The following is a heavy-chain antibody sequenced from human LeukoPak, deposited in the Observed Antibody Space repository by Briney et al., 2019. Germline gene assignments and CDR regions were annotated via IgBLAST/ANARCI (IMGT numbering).Heavy chain of an antibody. CDR2: ISGKGGNT. CDR3: AKDGAAADFYNYYGMDV. CDR1: GFTFSSYW. J-gene: IGHJ6*02. V-gene: IGHV3-23*01. Sequence: PGGSLRLSCAASGFTFSSYWMHWVRQAPGKGLEWVSAISGKGGNTYYADSVKGRFTISRDNSKNTLFLQMNSLRAEDTAEYYCAKDGAAADFYNYYGMDVWGQGPRSPSP. D-gene: IGHD6-13*01.